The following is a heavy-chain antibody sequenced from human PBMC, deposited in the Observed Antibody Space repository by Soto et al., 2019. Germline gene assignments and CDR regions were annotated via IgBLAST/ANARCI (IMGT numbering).Heavy chain of an antibody. Sequence: PSETLSLTCTVSGGSISSYYWSWIRQPPGKRLEWIGYIYYSGSTYYNPSLKSRVTISVDTSKNQFSLKLSSVTAADTAVYYCASNCYGYTFYDYWGQGTLVTVSS. D-gene: IGHD5-18*01. CDR3: ASNCYGYTFYDY. CDR2: IYYSGST. CDR1: GGSISSYY. J-gene: IGHJ4*02. V-gene: IGHV4-59*08.